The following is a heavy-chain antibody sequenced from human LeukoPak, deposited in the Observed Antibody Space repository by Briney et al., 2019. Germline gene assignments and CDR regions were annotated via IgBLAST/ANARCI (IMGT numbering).Heavy chain of an antibody. CDR2: ISVSSTP. V-gene: IGHV3-23*01. CDR3: AKCNLDNCREGFHI. D-gene: IGHD1-1*01. J-gene: IGHJ3*02. Sequence: GGSLRLSCAAAGFAFSSYALTWVRQAPGEGLDWVSSISVSSTPYYLDSVKGRFNISRDNSNDALFLQMNSLRAEDAALYYCAKCNLDNCREGFHIWGQGTMVTVSS. CDR1: GFAFSSYA.